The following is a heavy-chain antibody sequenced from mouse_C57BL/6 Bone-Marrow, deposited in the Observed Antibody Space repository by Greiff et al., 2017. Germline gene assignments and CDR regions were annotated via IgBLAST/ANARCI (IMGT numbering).Heavy chain of an antibody. CDR1: GYTFTSYW. V-gene: IGHV1-59*01. CDR3: ARPPLSYDYSWFAY. CDR2: IDPSDSYT. J-gene: IGHJ3*01. D-gene: IGHD2-4*01. Sequence: QVQLQQSGAELVRPGTSVKLSCKASGYTFTSYWMHWVKQRPGQGLEWIGVIDPSDSYTNYNQKFKGKATLTVDTSSSTAYMQLSSLTSEDSAVYYCARPPLSYDYSWFAYWGQGTLVTVSA.